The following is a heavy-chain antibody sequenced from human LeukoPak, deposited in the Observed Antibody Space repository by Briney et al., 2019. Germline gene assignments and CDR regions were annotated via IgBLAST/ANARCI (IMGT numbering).Heavy chain of an antibody. V-gene: IGHV3-21*01. D-gene: IGHD4-17*01. J-gene: IGHJ6*02. CDR1: GFTFSSYS. CDR2: ISSSSSYI. CDR3: ASWGAPTVTKEYYYYYGMDV. Sequence: GGSQRLSCAASGFTFSSYSMNWVRQAPGKGLEWVSSISSSSSYIYYADSVKGRFAISRDNDKNSLYLQMNSLRAEDTAVYYCASWGAPTVTKEYYYYYGMDVWGQGTTVTVSS.